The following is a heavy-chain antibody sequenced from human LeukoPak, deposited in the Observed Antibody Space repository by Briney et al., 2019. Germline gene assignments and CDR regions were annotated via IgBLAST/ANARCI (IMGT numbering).Heavy chain of an antibody. CDR2: IYTSGST. CDR1: GGSISSTSYD. CDR3: TKGRGI. J-gene: IGHJ4*02. Sequence: PSQTLSLTCTVSGGSISSTSYDWYWIRQPAGKGLEWIGHIYTSGSTNYNPSLKSRVTISVDTSKNQFSLKLTSVTAADTAVYSCTKGRGIWGQGTLVTVSS. V-gene: IGHV4-61*09. D-gene: IGHD3-10*01.